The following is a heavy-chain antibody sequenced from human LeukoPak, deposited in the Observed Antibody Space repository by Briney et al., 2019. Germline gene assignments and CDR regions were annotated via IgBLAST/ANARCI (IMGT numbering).Heavy chain of an antibody. D-gene: IGHD3-3*01. CDR2: ISFDGSNK. Sequence: GGSLRLSCAASGFTFSNYTIHWVRQAPGKGLEWVAAISFDGSNKYSADSVKGRFTISRDNSKNTLYLQMNSLRAEDTAMYYCARDLYDFWSGIFDYWGQGTLVTVSS. J-gene: IGHJ4*02. CDR1: GFTFSNYT. CDR3: ARDLYDFWSGIFDY. V-gene: IGHV3-30-3*01.